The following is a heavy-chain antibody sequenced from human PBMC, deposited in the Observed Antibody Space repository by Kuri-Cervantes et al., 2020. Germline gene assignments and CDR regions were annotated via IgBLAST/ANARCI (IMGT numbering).Heavy chain of an antibody. CDR2: ISYDGSNK. CDR1: GFTFSSYG. V-gene: IGHV3-30*03. D-gene: IGHD3-3*01. J-gene: IGHJ6*02. Sequence: LSLTCAASGFTFSSYGMHWVRQAPGKGLEWVAVISYDGSNKYYADSVKGRFTISRDNAKNSLYLQMNSLRAEDTAVYYCAREVGVTIFGVVIPAYYYYGMDVWGQGTTVTVSS. CDR3: AREVGVTIFGVVIPAYYYYGMDV.